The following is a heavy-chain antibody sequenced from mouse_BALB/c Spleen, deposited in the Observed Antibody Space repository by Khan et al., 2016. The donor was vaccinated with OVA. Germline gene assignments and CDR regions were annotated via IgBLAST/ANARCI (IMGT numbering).Heavy chain of an antibody. V-gene: IGHV3-2*02. Sequence: EVQLQESGPGLVKPSQSLSLTCTVTGYSITSGYGWNCIRQFPGNKLEWMGYISYSGSTNYNPSLKSRISITRDTSKNQFFLQLNSETTEDTATYYCARTARIKYWGQGTTLTVSS. J-gene: IGHJ2*01. CDR2: ISYSGST. CDR3: ARTARIKY. D-gene: IGHD1-2*01. CDR1: GYSITSGYG.